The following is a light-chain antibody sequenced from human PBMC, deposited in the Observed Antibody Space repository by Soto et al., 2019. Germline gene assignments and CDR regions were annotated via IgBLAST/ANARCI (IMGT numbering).Light chain of an antibody. J-gene: IGKJ1*01. CDR2: DAS. V-gene: IGKV1-5*01. Sequence: DVRTSQSGWYLSASIGDRGTITFRASQSISSWLAWYQHKPGKAPKLLIYDASNLDSGVPSRLSGSGSGTEFSLTIGNLQPHDWATHSCQQYENYWTFGQGTKVDIK. CDR1: QSISSW. CDR3: QQYENYWT.